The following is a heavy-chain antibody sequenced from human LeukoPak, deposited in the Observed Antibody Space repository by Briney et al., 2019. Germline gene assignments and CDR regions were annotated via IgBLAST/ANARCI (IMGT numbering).Heavy chain of an antibody. J-gene: IGHJ4*02. D-gene: IGHD6-6*01. CDR3: ARGDRYSSSYYFDY. CDR2: ISYDGNNK. CDR1: GFTFNNFA. Sequence: GGSLRLSCAASGFTFNNFAMHWVRQAPGKGLEWVAFISYDGNNKYYADSVKGRFTVSRDNSKNTLYLQMNSLRAEDTAVYYCARGDRYSSSYYFDYWGQGTLVTVSS. V-gene: IGHV3-30*04.